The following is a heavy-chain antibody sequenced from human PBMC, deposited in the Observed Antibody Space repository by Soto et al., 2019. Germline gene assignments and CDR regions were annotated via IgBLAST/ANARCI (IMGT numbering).Heavy chain of an antibody. V-gene: IGHV4-31*03. CDR2: ISDSVSS. CDR3: ARTTFYDIFTAYYSLFDY. Sequence: QVQLQESGSGLVKPSQTLTLTCTVSGGSISSGSFYWSWIRQHPGKGLEWIGHISDSVSSYYNPSLESRVTISVDTSKNQFSLKLSAVTAADTAVYFCARTTFYDIFTAYYSLFDYWGQGILVTVSS. D-gene: IGHD3-9*01. CDR1: GGSISSGSFY. J-gene: IGHJ4*02.